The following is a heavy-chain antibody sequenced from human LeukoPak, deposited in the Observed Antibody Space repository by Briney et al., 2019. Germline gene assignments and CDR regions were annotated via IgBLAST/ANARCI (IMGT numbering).Heavy chain of an antibody. CDR3: ARSLYNWNYNRNFDY. CDR2: IYTSGST. Sequence: SQTLSLTCTVSGGSISSGSYHWSWIRQPAGKGLEWIGRIYTSGSTNYNPSLKSRVTISVDTSKNQFSLKLSSVTAADTAVYYCARSLYNWNYNRNFDYWGQGTLVTVSS. V-gene: IGHV4-61*02. D-gene: IGHD1-7*01. J-gene: IGHJ4*02. CDR1: GGSISSGSYH.